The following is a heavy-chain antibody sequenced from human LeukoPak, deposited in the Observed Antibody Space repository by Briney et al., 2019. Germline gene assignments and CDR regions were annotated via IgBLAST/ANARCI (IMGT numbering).Heavy chain of an antibody. D-gene: IGHD4-23*01. CDR1: GFTFSTYE. CDR2: ISSSGSTI. V-gene: IGHV3-48*03. CDR3: ARDYGGSSPFDY. Sequence: QPGGSLRLSCAASGFTFSTYEMSWVRQAPGKGLEWVSYISSSGSTIYYADSVKGRFTISRDNAKNSLYLQMNSLRAEDTAVYYCARDYGGSSPFDYWGQGTLVTVSS. J-gene: IGHJ4*02.